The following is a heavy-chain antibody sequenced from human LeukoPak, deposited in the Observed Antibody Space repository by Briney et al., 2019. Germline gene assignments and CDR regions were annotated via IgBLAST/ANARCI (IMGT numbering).Heavy chain of an antibody. CDR1: GGSISSYY. CDR3: ARATKEYSGYDRERHYYYYYYMDV. V-gene: IGHV4-4*07. Sequence: SETLSLTCTVSGGSISSYYWSWIRQPAGKGLEWIGRIYTSGSTNYNPSLKSRVTMSLDTSKNQFSLKLSSVTAADTAVYYCARATKEYSGYDRERHYYYYYYMDVWGKGTTVTISS. CDR2: IYTSGST. D-gene: IGHD5-12*01. J-gene: IGHJ6*03.